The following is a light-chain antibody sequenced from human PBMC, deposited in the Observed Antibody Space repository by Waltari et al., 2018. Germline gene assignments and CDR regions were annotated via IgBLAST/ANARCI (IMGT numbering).Light chain of an antibody. V-gene: IGKV1-39*01. CDR2: AAS. CDR1: QSISSY. Sequence: DIQMTQSPSSLSASVGDRVTITCRASQSISSYLNWYQQKPGKAPKLLIYAASRLQSGVPSRFSGSGSGTDLTLTINSLQPEDFATYYCQQSYSTPWTFGQGTKVEIK. J-gene: IGKJ1*01. CDR3: QQSYSTPWT.